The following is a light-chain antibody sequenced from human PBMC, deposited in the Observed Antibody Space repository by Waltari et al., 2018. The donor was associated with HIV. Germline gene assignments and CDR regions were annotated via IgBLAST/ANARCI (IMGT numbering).Light chain of an antibody. CDR3: SSYAGSNIWV. V-gene: IGLV2-23*02. CDR1: NSNVGSFNF. Sequence: QSALTQPASVSGSPGQSITISCTGTNSNVGSFNFVSWYQQHPGKAPRLMIYEVTKRPSGISSRCSGSKSGNTASLTISGLQAEDEAYYYCSSYAGSNIWVFGGGTKLTVL. J-gene: IGLJ3*02. CDR2: EVT.